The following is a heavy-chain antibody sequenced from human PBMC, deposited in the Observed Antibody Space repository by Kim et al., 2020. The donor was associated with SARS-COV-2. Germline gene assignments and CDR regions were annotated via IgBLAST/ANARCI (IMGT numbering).Heavy chain of an antibody. J-gene: IGHJ6*02. CDR2: IYTSGST. Sequence: SETMSLTCTVSGGSISSGSYYWSWIRQPAGKGLEWIGRIYTSGSTNYNPSLKSRVTISVDTSKNQFSLKLSSVTAADTAVYYCARGEYGSGSYYKISPYYYYGMDVWGQGTTVTVSS. V-gene: IGHV4-61*02. CDR1: GGSISSGSYY. CDR3: ARGEYGSGSYYKISPYYYYGMDV. D-gene: IGHD3-10*01.